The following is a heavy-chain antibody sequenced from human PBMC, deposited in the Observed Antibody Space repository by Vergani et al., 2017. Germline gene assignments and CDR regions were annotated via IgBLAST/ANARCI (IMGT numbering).Heavy chain of an antibody. J-gene: IGHJ3*02. V-gene: IGHV3-48*03. CDR2: ISSSGSTI. CDR3: ARGNWNGAFDI. D-gene: IGHD1-1*01. Sequence: EVQLVESGGGLVQPGGSLRLSCAASGFTFSSYEMNWVRQAPGKGLEWVSYISSSGSTIYYADSVKGRFTISRENAKNSLYLQMNSLRAEDTAVYYCARGNWNGAFDIWGQGTMVTVSS. CDR1: GFTFSSYE.